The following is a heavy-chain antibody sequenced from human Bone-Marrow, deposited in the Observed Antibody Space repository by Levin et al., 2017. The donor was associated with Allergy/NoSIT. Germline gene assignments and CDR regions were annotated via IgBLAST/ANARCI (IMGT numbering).Heavy chain of an antibody. CDR3: ASTRTGADYGDYDAGYHFDY. Sequence: MSSETLSLTCTVSGDSIDSADYYWSWIRQPPGKGLEWIGFIYYSGITYFNPSLKGRGDISVDTSKNQFSLRLRSVTAADTAVYYCASTRTGADYGDYDAGYHFDYWGQGALVTVDS. CDR2: IYYSGIT. V-gene: IGHV4-30-4*01. D-gene: IGHD4-17*01. J-gene: IGHJ4*02. CDR1: GDSIDSADYY.